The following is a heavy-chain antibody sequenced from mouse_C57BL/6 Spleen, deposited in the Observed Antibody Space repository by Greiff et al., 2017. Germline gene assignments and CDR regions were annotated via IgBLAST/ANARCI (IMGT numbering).Heavy chain of an antibody. CDR2: ISYDGSN. CDR3: AREGLPRGVDY. Sequence: VQLKESGPGLVKPSQSLSLTCSVTGYSITSGYYWNWIRQFPGNKLEWMGYISYDGSNNYNPSLKNRISITRDTSKNQFFLKLNSVTTEDTATYYCAREGLPRGVDYWGQGTTLTVSS. CDR1: GYSITSGYY. V-gene: IGHV3-6*01. D-gene: IGHD2-1*01. J-gene: IGHJ2*01.